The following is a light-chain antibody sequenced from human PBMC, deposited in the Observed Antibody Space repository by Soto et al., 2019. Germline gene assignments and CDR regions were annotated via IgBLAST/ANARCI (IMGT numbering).Light chain of an antibody. J-gene: IGLJ1*01. CDR3: ISYTSSSTLYV. Sequence: QSALTQPASVSGSPGQSITISCTGTSSEVGGYNYVSWYRQHPGKAPKLMIYDVSKRPSGVSNRFSGSKSGNTASLTISGLQAEDEADYYCISYTSSSTLYVFGTGTKVTVL. V-gene: IGLV2-14*01. CDR2: DVS. CDR1: SSEVGGYNY.